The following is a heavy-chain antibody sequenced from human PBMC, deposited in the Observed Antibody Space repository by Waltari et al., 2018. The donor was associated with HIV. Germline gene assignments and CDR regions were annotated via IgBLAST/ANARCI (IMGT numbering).Heavy chain of an antibody. CDR2: IYHSGST. CDR3: ARVEGIAVAGGY. D-gene: IGHD6-19*01. V-gene: IGHV4-38-2*01. J-gene: IGHJ4*02. Sequence: QVQLQESGPGLVKPSETLSLTCAVSGYSISRGYYWVCIRQPPGKGLEWIGSIYHSGSTYYNPSLKSRVTISVDTSKNQFSLKLSSVTAADTAVYYCARVEGIAVAGGYWGQGTLVTVSS. CDR1: GYSISRGYY.